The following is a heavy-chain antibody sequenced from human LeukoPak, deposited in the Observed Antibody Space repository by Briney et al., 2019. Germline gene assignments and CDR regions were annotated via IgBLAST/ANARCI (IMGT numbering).Heavy chain of an antibody. CDR3: ARSDYGDY. J-gene: IGHJ4*02. CDR2: IIPSGGST. CDR1: GYTFTSYY. Sequence: ASVKVSCKASGYTFTSYYIHWVRQASGQGLEWMGRIIPSGGSTSYAQKFQGRVTMTRDTSTSTAYMELSSLRSDDTAVYYCARSDYGDYWGQGTLVTVSS. V-gene: IGHV1-46*01.